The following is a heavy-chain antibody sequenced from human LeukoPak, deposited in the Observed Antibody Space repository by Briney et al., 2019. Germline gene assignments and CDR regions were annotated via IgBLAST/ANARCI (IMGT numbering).Heavy chain of an antibody. D-gene: IGHD2-15*01. V-gene: IGHV1-46*01. CDR1: GYTFTSYY. Sequence: GASVKVSCKASGYTFTSYYMHWVRQAPGQGLEGMGIINPSGGSTSYAQKFQGRVTMTRDTSTSTVYMELSSLRSEDTAVYYCARDAGGPSYYYGMDVWGKGTTVTVSS. J-gene: IGHJ6*04. CDR3: ARDAGGPSYYYGMDV. CDR2: INPSGGST.